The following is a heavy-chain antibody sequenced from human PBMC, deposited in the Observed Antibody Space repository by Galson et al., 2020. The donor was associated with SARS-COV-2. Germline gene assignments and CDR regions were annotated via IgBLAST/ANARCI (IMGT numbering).Heavy chain of an antibody. CDR1: GGSISSGDYY. J-gene: IGHJ4*02. D-gene: IGHD3-22*01. CDR3: ARVSGDYEETLVDY. Sequence: ASETLSLTCTVSGGSISSGDYYWSWIRQPPGKGLEWIGYIYYSGSTYYNPSLKSRVTISVDTSKNQFSLKLSSVTAADTAVYYCARVSGDYEETLVDYWGQGTLVTVSS. CDR2: IYYSGST. V-gene: IGHV4-30-4*01.